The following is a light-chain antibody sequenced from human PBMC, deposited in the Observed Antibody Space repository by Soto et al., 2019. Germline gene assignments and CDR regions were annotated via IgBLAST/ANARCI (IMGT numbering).Light chain of an antibody. J-gene: IGKJ4*01. Sequence: DIQLTQSPSSLYASVGDEVTITCRASQGISHYLTWYQQKPGRAPTLLIYGVSTLQSGVPSRFSGGGSGTDFTLTSSNLQLEDFATYYCQQSYDAQFTFGGGTRVEIK. CDR3: QQSYDAQFT. V-gene: IGKV1-39*01. CDR2: GVS. CDR1: QGISHY.